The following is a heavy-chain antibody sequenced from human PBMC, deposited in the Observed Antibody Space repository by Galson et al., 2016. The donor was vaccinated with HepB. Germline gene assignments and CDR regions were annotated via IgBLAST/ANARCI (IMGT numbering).Heavy chain of an antibody. D-gene: IGHD6-19*01. CDR2: ISNDRSNY. Sequence: SLRLSCAASGFIFSTYAMHWVRQAPGKGLEWVAIISNDRSNYYSADSVKGRFTISRDNSKNTLYLQMNSLRLEDTAVYYCTRDGWYDSGSGFDPFDYWGQGTLVTVSS. J-gene: IGHJ4*02. V-gene: IGHV3-30-3*01. CDR3: TRDGWYDSGSGFDPFDY. CDR1: GFIFSTYA.